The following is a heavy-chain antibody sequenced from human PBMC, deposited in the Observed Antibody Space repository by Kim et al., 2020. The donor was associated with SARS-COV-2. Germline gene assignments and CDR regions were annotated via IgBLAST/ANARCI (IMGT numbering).Heavy chain of an antibody. V-gene: IGHV5-51*01. Sequence: SDTRYSPSFEGQVTIAVDKSINTAYLQWSSLKPSDTAMYYCARHGGGNLGYWGQGTLVTVSS. CDR3: ARHGGGNLGY. D-gene: IGHD2-15*01. CDR2: SDT. J-gene: IGHJ4*02.